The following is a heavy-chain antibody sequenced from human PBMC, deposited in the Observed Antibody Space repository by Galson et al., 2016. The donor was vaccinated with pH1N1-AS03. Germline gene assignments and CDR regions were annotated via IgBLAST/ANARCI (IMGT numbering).Heavy chain of an antibody. Sequence: SLTCTVSGGSLSSSSYYWAWFRQPPGKGLEWLGSFYHSGNTYYNPSLKSRITISADTSKNQFSLNLSPVTAADTAVYYCATDENRRGWPTLDIWGQGTTVTVSS. D-gene: IGHD6-19*01. V-gene: IGHV4-39*02. CDR2: FYHSGNT. CDR1: GGSLSSSSYY. CDR3: ATDENRRGWPTLDI. J-gene: IGHJ3*02.